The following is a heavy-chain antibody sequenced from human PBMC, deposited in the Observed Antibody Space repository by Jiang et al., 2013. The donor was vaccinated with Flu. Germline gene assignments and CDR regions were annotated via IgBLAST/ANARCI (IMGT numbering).Heavy chain of an antibody. Sequence: SGAEVKKPGASVKVSCKASGYTFTNYGITWVRQAPGQGLEWVGWISTYNGNTNFAQKLQGRVTMTTDISTTTAYMALRGLRSDDTAVYYCARVWYDSSGRLPFDIWGQGTMVTVSS. CDR3: ARVWYDSSGRLPFDI. D-gene: IGHD3-22*01. CDR1: GYTFTNYG. J-gene: IGHJ3*02. V-gene: IGHV1-18*01. CDR2: ISTYNGNT.